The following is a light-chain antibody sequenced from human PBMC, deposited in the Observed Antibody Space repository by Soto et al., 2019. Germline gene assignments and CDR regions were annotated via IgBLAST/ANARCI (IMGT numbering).Light chain of an antibody. CDR3: QQRINWPLT. CDR1: QSVSSY. CDR2: DAS. J-gene: IGKJ4*01. V-gene: IGKV3-11*01. Sequence: EIVLTQSPATLSLSAGERATLSCRASQSVSSYLAWYQQKPGQAPRLLIYDASNRATGIPARFSGSRSGTDFTLTISSLEPEDFAVYFCQQRINWPLTFGGGTKVEIK.